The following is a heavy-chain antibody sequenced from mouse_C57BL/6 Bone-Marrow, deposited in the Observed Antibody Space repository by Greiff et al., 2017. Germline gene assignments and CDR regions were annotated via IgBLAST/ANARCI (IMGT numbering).Heavy chain of an antibody. CDR3: TDPIYDGDYCDV. J-gene: IGHJ1*03. CDR1: GFNIKDDY. Sequence: VQLQQSGAELVRPGASVKLSCTASGFNIKDDYMHWVKQRPDQGLAWIGWVDPENGDTESASKFQGKAPITADTSSNTAYLQRSSLTSEDTAVYYCTDPIYDGDYCDVWGTGTTGTVSS. D-gene: IGHD2-3*01. V-gene: IGHV14-4*01. CDR2: VDPENGDT.